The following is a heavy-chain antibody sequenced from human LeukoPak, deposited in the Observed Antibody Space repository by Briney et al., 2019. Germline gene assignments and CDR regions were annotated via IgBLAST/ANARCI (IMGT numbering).Heavy chain of an antibody. CDR3: ARASAIVGPTEYFQH. V-gene: IGHV4-39*07. CDR1: GGSFSSNSYY. CDR2: INYSGRT. Sequence: PSETLSLTCTVSGGSFSSNSYYWGWIRQPPGKGLEWIGNINYSGRTYYNPSPKSRVTISIDTSKNQFSLKLSPVTAADTAVYYCARASAIVGPTEYFQHWGQGTLVTVSS. D-gene: IGHD1-26*01. J-gene: IGHJ1*01.